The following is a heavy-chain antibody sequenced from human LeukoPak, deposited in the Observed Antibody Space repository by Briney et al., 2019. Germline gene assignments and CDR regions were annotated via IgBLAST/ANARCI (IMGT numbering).Heavy chain of an antibody. Sequence: SETLSLTCTVSGGSISGYYWSWIRQPPGKGLEWIGYIYYSGSTNYNPSLKSRVTISVDTSKNQFSLKLSSVTAADTAVYYCARAVYHGFDYWGQGTLVTVSS. CDR3: ARAVYHGFDY. CDR2: IYYSGST. D-gene: IGHD1-14*01. V-gene: IGHV4-59*01. J-gene: IGHJ4*02. CDR1: GGSISGYY.